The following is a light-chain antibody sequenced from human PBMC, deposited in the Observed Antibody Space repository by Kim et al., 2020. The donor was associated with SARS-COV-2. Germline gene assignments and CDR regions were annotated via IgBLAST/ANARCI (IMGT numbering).Light chain of an antibody. CDR1: KLGDKY. CDR2: QDS. Sequence: YELTQPPSVSVSPGQTASIACSGDKLGDKYACWYQQKPGQSPVLVIYQDSKRPSGIPERFSGSNSGNTATLTISGTQAMDEADYYCQAWDSSRVVFGGGTRLSVL. CDR3: QAWDSSRVV. V-gene: IGLV3-1*01. J-gene: IGLJ2*01.